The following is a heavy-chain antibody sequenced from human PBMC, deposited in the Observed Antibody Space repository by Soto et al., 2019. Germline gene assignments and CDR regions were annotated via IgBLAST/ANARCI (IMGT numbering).Heavy chain of an antibody. D-gene: IGHD3-3*01. CDR3: ARATPLYDFWSGYYSDYYGMDV. J-gene: IGHJ6*02. V-gene: IGHV4-59*01. CDR2: IYYSGST. Sequence: KPSETLSLTCTVSGGSISSYYWSWIRQPPGKGLEWIGYIYYSGSTNYNPSLKSRVTISVDTSKNQFSLKLSSVTAADTSVYYCARATPLYDFWSGYYSDYYGMDVWGQGTTVTVS. CDR1: GGSISSYY.